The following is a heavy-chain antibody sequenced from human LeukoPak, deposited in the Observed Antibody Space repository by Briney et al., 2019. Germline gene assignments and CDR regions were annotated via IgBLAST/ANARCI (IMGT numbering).Heavy chain of an antibody. J-gene: IGHJ6*02. CDR3: AREGSLWLRLHYYYSMDV. CDR2: IKQDGSEK. Sequence: GGSLRLSCAASGFTFSSYWMSWVRQAPGKGLEWVANIKQDGSEKYYVDSVKGRFTISRDNAKNSLYLQMNSLRAEDTAVYYCAREGSLWLRLHYYYSMDVWGQGTTVTVSS. CDR1: GFTFSSYW. D-gene: IGHD5-18*01. V-gene: IGHV3-7*01.